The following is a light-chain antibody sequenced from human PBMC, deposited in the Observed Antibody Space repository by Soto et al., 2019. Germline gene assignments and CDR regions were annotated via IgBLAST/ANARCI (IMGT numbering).Light chain of an antibody. CDR1: SSNIGAGYD. CDR2: GNS. J-gene: IGLJ2*01. V-gene: IGLV1-40*01. Sequence: QSVLTQPPSVSGAPGQRVTISCTGSSSNIGAGYDVHWYQQLPGTAPKLLIYGNSNRPSGVPDRFSGSKSGTSASLAITGLQAEDEADYYCQSYDGSLSGLVLFGGGTKLTVL. CDR3: QSYDGSLSGLVL.